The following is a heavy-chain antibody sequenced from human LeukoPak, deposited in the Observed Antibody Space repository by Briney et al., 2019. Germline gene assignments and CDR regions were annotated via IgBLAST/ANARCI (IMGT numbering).Heavy chain of an antibody. J-gene: IGHJ4*02. CDR1: GGSFSGYY. V-gene: IGHV4-39*01. CDR2: IYYSGST. D-gene: IGHD3-3*01. Sequence: PSETLSLTCAVYGGSFSGYYWGWIRQPPGKGLEWIGSIYYSGSTYYNPSLKSRVTISVDTSKNQFSLKLSSVTAADTAVYYCARLLIYDFWSGYSSFDYWGQGTLVTVSS. CDR3: ARLLIYDFWSGYSSFDY.